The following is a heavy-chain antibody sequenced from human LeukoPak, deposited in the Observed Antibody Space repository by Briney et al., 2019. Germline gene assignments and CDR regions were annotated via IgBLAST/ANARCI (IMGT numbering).Heavy chain of an antibody. CDR2: IYYSGST. Sequence: SETLSLTCTVSGGSISSYYWSWIRQPPGKGLEWIGYIYYSGSTNYNPSLKSRVTISVDTSKNQFSLKLSSVTAADTAVYYCARRWVAVAVFVYWGQGTLVTVSS. D-gene: IGHD6-19*01. CDR3: ARRWVAVAVFVY. J-gene: IGHJ4*02. CDR1: GGSISSYY. V-gene: IGHV4-59*01.